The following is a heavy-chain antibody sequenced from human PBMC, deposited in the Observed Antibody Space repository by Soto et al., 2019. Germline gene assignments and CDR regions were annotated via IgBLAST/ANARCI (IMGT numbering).Heavy chain of an antibody. Sequence: EVQLVESGGGLVQPGGSLRLSCAASGLTFSSYWMHWVRQAPGKGLVWVSRISTDGSVTTYADSVKGRFTISRDNAKNTPYLQMTSLRTEDTAVYYCARAPDSSGWWGFEYWGQGTLVTVSS. CDR3: ARAPDSSGWWGFEY. CDR1: GLTFSSYW. D-gene: IGHD6-19*01. V-gene: IGHV3-74*01. CDR2: ISTDGSVT. J-gene: IGHJ4*02.